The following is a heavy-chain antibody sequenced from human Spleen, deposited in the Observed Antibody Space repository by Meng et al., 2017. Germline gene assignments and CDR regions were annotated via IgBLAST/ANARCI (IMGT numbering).Heavy chain of an antibody. CDR2: IYHSGNT. D-gene: IGHD4-17*01. CDR3: SRRERYGDHEPPYYYGMDV. Sequence: GSLRLSCAVSGDSISSRNWWTWVRQTPEKGLEWIGEIYHSGNTNYNPSLRSRVTISVDKSKNQFSLDVTSVTAADTAVYYCSRRERYGDHEPPYYYGMDVWGPGTTVTVSS. V-gene: IGHV4-4*02. J-gene: IGHJ6*02. CDR1: GDSISSRNW.